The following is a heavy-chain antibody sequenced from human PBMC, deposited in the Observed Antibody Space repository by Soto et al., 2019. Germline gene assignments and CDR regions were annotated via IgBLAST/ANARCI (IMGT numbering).Heavy chain of an antibody. CDR1: GFTFSSYS. Sequence: EVQLVESGGGLVQPGGSLRLSCAASGFTFSSYSMNWVRQAPGKGLAWVSYISSSSSTISYADSVMSRFTISRDNSNNSLYLQINSLRAEDTAVYYCARHPERITEIGWFDPWGQGTLVTVSS. CDR3: ARHPERITEIGWFDP. V-gene: IGHV3-48*01. CDR2: ISSSSSTI. D-gene: IGHD1-20*01. J-gene: IGHJ5*02.